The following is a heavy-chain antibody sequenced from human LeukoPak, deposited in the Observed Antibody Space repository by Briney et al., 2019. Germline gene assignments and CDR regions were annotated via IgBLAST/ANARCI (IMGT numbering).Heavy chain of an antibody. Sequence: GGSLRLSCSASGFTFSSYAMSWVRQAPGKGLEWVSAIRASGGTAYYADSVKGRFTISGDNSKSTLSLQMNSLRAEDTAIYYCATYRQVLLPFESWGQGTLVTVSS. V-gene: IGHV3-23*01. D-gene: IGHD2-8*02. CDR2: IRASGGTA. J-gene: IGHJ4*02. CDR1: GFTFSSYA. CDR3: ATYRQVLLPFES.